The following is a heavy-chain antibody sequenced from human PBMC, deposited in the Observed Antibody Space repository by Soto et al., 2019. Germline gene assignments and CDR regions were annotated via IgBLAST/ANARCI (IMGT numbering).Heavy chain of an antibody. J-gene: IGHJ4*02. Sequence: ASVKVSCKYSGYIFKNYAVTWLRQAPGQGLEWMGGIIPVFGTPDYSQKFRGRVTITADESTSTVYMELRSLTSEDTAVYYCARHLYDYVWGSYRHWGQGTLVTVSS. D-gene: IGHD3-16*02. CDR2: IIPVFGTP. V-gene: IGHV1-69*13. CDR1: GYIFKNYA. CDR3: ARHLYDYVWGSYRH.